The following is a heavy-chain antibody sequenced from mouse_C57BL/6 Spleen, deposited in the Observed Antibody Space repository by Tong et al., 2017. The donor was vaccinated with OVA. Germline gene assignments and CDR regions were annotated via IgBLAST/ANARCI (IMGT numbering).Heavy chain of an antibody. V-gene: IGHV1-42*01. CDR1: GYSFTGYY. CDR3: AVYYGSKGTVYYFDY. D-gene: IGHD1-1*01. CDR2: INPGSGGT. Sequence: EVQLQESGPELVKPGASVKISCKASGYSFTGYYMNWVKQSPEKSLEWIGEINPGSGGTNYNEKFKGKATLTVNKSSSTAYMELRSLTSEDSAVYYCAVYYGSKGTVYYFDYWGQGTTLTVSS. J-gene: IGHJ2*01.